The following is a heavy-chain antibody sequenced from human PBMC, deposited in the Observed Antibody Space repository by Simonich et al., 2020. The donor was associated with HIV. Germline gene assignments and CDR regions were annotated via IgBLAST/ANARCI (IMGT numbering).Heavy chain of an antibody. V-gene: IGHV1-18*01. CDR1: GYTFTSYG. CDR3: ARDDRYGDYVDY. J-gene: IGHJ4*02. CDR2: LSDDNGNT. Sequence: QVQLLQSGAEVKKPGASVKVSCKASGYTFTSYGISWVRQAPGQGLEWMGWLSDDNGNTNYVQKLQGRVTMTTDTSTSTAYMELRSLRSDDTAVYYCARDDRYGDYVDYWGQGTLVTVSS. D-gene: IGHD3-16*02.